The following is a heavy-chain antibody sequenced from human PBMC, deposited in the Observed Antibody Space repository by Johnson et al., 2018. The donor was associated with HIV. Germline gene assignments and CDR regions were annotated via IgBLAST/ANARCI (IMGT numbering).Heavy chain of an antibody. CDR3: AHVYYNSLTCYYYDAFDI. V-gene: IGHV3-30*03. Sequence: QVQLVESGGGVVQPGRSLRLSCAASGSTFSSYGMHWVRQAPGKGLEWVAVISHDGSDKNYADSVKGRFTISRDNSKSTVYLQMNSLRAEDTAVYYCAHVYYNSLTCYYYDAFDIWGQGTLVTVSS. CDR1: GSTFSSYG. J-gene: IGHJ3*02. CDR2: ISHDGSDK. D-gene: IGHD3-9*01.